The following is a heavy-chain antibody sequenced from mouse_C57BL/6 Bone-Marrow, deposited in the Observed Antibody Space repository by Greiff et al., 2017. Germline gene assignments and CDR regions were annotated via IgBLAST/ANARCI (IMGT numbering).Heavy chain of an antibody. CDR2: IWWDDDK. CDR3: ARICGTYYYGSSLWFAY. D-gene: IGHD1-1*01. CDR1: GFSLSTFGMG. V-gene: IGHV8-8*01. J-gene: IGHJ3*01. Sequence: VKLVESGPGILQPSQTLSLTCSFSGFSLSTFGMGVGWIRQPSGKGLEWLAHIWWDDDKYYNPALKSRLTISKDTSKNQVFLKIANVDTADTATYYCARICGTYYYGSSLWFAYWGQGTLVTVSA.